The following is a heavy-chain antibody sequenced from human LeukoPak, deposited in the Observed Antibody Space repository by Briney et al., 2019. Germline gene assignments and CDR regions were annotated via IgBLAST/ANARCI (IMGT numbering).Heavy chain of an antibody. Sequence: SETLSLTCAVYGGSFSGYYWSWIRQPPGKGLEWIGYIYYSGSTYYNPSLKSRVTISVDTSKNQFFLKLSSVTAADTAVYYCARRWNYKDGFDIWGQGKMVTVSS. CDR2: IYYSGST. J-gene: IGHJ3*02. CDR3: ARRWNYKDGFDI. CDR1: GGSFSGYY. D-gene: IGHD1-7*01. V-gene: IGHV4-59*08.